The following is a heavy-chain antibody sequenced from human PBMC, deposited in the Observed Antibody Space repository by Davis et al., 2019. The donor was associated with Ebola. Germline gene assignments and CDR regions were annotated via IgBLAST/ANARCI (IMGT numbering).Heavy chain of an antibody. CDR2: IRSKANSYAT. CDR1: GFTFSGSA. V-gene: IGHV3-73*01. J-gene: IGHJ4*02. Sequence: GESLKISCAASGFTFSGSAMHWVRQASGKGLEWVGRIRSKANSYATAYAASVKGRFTISRDDSKNTAYLQMNSLKTEDTAVYYCTMNGSRFDYWGQGTLVTVSS. D-gene: IGHD1-26*01. CDR3: TMNGSRFDY.